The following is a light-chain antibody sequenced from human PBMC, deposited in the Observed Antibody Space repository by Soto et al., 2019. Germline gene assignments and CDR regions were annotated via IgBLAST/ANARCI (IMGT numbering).Light chain of an antibody. Sequence: DIQMTQSPSSLSAFVGDTVTITCRASQNIASYLLWYQQQPGKAPKALISGASRLRSGVPSRFSGSGSGTDFTLTISSLHPEDVATYYCQQSYDTPISFGQGTRLEIK. V-gene: IGKV1-39*01. J-gene: IGKJ5*01. CDR1: QNIASY. CDR3: QQSYDTPIS. CDR2: GAS.